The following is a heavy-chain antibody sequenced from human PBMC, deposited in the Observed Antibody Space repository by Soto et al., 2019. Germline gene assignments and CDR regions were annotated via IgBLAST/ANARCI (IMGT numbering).Heavy chain of an antibody. CDR1: GFIFSSYE. J-gene: IGHJ3*02. D-gene: IGHD3-22*01. CDR3: ARDQLTSFYDRSDAFDI. Sequence: GGSLRLSCAASGFIFSSYEMNWVRQAPGKGLEWVAYISNSGSIIYYADSVKGRFTISRDNAKKSLYLQMNSLRAEDTAVYYCARDQLTSFYDRSDAFDIWGQGTMVTVSS. V-gene: IGHV3-48*03. CDR2: ISNSGSII.